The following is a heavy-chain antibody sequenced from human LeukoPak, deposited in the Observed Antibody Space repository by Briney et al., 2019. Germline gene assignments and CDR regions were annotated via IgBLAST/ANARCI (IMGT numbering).Heavy chain of an antibody. CDR3: ARSWVAGYGTVLDY. CDR2: IYPGGSDT. D-gene: IGHD5-18*01. J-gene: IGHJ4*02. CDR1: GFSFTNYW. Sequence: GESLKTSCKGSGFSFTNYWIGWVRQMPGKGLEWMGIIYPGGSDTRYSPSFQGQVTISADKSISTAYLQWSSLKASDTAMYYCARSWVAGYGTVLDYWGQGTLVTVSS. V-gene: IGHV5-51*01.